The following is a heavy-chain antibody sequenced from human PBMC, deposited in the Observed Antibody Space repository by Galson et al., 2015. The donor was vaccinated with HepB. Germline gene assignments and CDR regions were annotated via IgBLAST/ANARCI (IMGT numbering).Heavy chain of an antibody. CDR2: IYYSGST. D-gene: IGHD3-16*01. J-gene: IGHJ5*02. CDR3: ARAPWITRVFDP. V-gene: IGHV4-39*07. CDR1: GGFISSSNYF. Sequence: ETLSLTCTVSGGFISSSNYFWGWIRQPPGKGLEWIGSIYYSGSTYYNPSLKSRVTISVDTSKNQFSLKLSSVTAADTAVYYCARAPWITRVFDPWGQGTLVPGSS.